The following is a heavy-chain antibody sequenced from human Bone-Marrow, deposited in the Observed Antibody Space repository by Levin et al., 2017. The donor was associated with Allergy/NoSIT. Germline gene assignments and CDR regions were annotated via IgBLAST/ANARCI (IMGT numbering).Heavy chain of an antibody. V-gene: IGHV3-21*06. D-gene: IGHD3-3*02. Sequence: GGSLRLSCTASGFTFSLFGMNWVRQAPGKGLEWVSSITSSPSHTYYADSVKGRFTISRDNAKNSLYLQMNSLRVEDTAVYYCARDRIYGILRNYGMDVWGQGTTVTVSS. CDR3: ARDRIYGILRNYGMDV. CDR1: GFTFSLFG. J-gene: IGHJ6*02. CDR2: ITSSPSHT.